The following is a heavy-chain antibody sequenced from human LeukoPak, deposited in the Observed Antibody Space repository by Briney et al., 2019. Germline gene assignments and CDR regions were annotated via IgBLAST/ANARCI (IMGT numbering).Heavy chain of an antibody. CDR1: GYSISSGYY. D-gene: IGHD2/OR15-2a*01. CDR2: IYHSGST. CDR3: ARWTTIFDAFDI. Sequence: SETLSLTCTVSGYSISSGYYWGWIRQPPGKGLEWIGSIYHSGSTYYNPSLKSRVTISVDTSKNQFSLKVTSVTAADTAIFFCARWTTIFDAFDIWGQGTMVTVSS. V-gene: IGHV4-38-2*02. J-gene: IGHJ3*02.